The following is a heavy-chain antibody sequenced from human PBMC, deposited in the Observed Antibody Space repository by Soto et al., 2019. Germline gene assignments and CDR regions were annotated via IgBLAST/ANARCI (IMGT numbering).Heavy chain of an antibody. V-gene: IGHV3-66*01. CDR1: GFTVSSNY. CDR2: IYSGGST. D-gene: IGHD6-19*01. J-gene: IGHJ4*02. Sequence: PGGSLRLSCAASGFTVSSNYRSWVRQAPGKGLEWVSVIYSGGSTYYADSVKGRFTISRDNSKNTLYLQMNSLRAEDTAVYYCAREVYRYSSGWYGSYWGQGTLVTVSS. CDR3: AREVYRYSSGWYGSY.